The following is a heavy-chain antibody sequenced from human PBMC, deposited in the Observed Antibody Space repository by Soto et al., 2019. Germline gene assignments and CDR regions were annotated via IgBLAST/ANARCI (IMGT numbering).Heavy chain of an antibody. Sequence: ASVKVSCKASGYTFTSYGISWVRQAPGQGLEWMGWISAYNGNTNYAQKLQGRVTMTTDTSTSTAYMELRSLRSDDTAVYYCARELVVAANHRGYSSGWYDWGQGTLVTVSS. J-gene: IGHJ4*02. CDR2: ISAYNGNT. V-gene: IGHV1-18*01. D-gene: IGHD6-19*01. CDR3: ARELVVAANHRGYSSGWYD. CDR1: GYTFTSYG.